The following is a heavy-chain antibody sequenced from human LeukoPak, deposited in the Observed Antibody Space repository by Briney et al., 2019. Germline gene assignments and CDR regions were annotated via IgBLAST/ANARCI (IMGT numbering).Heavy chain of an antibody. Sequence: SETLSLTCTVSGGSISSYYWSWIRQPPGKGLEWIGYIYYSGSTNYNPSRKSRVTISVDTSKNQFSLKLSSVTAADTAVYYCARHSAVTAPFDLWGRGTLVTVSS. CDR2: IYYSGST. J-gene: IGHJ2*01. V-gene: IGHV4-59*08. D-gene: IGHD4-23*01. CDR3: ARHSAVTAPFDL. CDR1: GGSISSYY.